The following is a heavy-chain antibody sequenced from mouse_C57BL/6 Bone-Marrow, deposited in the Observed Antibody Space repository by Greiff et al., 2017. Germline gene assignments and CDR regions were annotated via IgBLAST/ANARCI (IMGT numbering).Heavy chain of an antibody. D-gene: IGHD2-4*01. CDR2: IYPRSGNT. Sequence: VKLVESGAELARPGASVKLSCKASGYTFTSYGISWVKQRTGQGLEWIGEIYPRSGNTYYNQKFKGKATLTVDKSSSPAYMELCSLPSEDSAVYICFIYYDYDEAYWGQGTLVTVSA. J-gene: IGHJ3*01. CDR3: FIYYDYDEAY. CDR1: GYTFTSYG. V-gene: IGHV1-81*01.